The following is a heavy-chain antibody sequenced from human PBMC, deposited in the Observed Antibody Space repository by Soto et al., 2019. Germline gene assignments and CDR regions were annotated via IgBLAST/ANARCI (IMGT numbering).Heavy chain of an antibody. D-gene: IGHD6-13*01. CDR3: VRRHVSATGIDWCER. V-gene: IGHV1-3*01. CDR1: GCTFTSYG. J-gene: IGHJ5*02. Sequence: ASVNVSCKASGCTFTSYGIHWVRRAPGQRLEWMGWINAANGDTKYSPKFQGRVTITRDTSASTAYMELSSLRSEDTAVYYCVRRHVSATGIDWCERWGKGKMVSVSS. CDR2: INAANGDT.